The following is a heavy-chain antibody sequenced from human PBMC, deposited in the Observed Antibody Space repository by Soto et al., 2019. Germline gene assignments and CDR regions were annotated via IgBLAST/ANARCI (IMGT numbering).Heavy chain of an antibody. V-gene: IGHV3-30*03. CDR2: ISRDGGTK. J-gene: IGHJ4*02. Sequence: QVQLVESGGGVVQPGRSLRLSCAVSGFTVSNFGMHWVRKAPGKGLEWVAVISRDGGTKFYADSVKGRFTISRDNSRNTLFLEMNSLRGDDMGVYYCTGEVASGYWGQGTLVTVSS. CDR3: TGEVASGY. CDR1: GFTVSNFG. D-gene: IGHD2-8*02.